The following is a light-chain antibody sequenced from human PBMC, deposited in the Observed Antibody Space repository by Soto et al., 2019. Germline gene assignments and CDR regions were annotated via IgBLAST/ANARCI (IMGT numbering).Light chain of an antibody. CDR3: SSYTSSSTLPYV. CDR1: SSDVGRYNY. J-gene: IGLJ1*01. CDR2: DVT. V-gene: IGLV2-14*01. Sequence: QSALTQPASVSGSPGQSITISCTGTSSDVGRYNYVSWYQQHPGKAPKLMIYDVTNRPSGVSNRFSGSKSGNTASLTISGLQAEDEADYYCSSYTSSSTLPYVFGTGTKLTGL.